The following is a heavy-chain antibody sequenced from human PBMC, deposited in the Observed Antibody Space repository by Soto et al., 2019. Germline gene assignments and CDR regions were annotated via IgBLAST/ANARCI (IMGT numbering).Heavy chain of an antibody. J-gene: IGHJ5*02. CDR3: ARSIYCSSTSCYFWFDP. CDR2: IYYSGST. D-gene: IGHD2-2*01. V-gene: IGHV4-31*03. CDR1: GGSISSGGYY. Sequence: SETLSLTCTVSGGSISSGGYYWSWIRQHPGKGLEWIGYIYYSGSTYYNPSLKSRVTISVDTSKNQFSLKLSSVTAADTAVYYCARSIYCSSTSCYFWFDPWGQGTLVTVSS.